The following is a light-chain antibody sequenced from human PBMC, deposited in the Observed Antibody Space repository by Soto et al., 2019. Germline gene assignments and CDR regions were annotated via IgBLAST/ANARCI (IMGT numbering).Light chain of an antibody. CDR1: RSISRY. V-gene: IGKV1-39*01. CDR2: GAS. Sequence: DIRLTQSPASLSASVGDRVSITCRTSRSISRYLNWYQQKLGKAPKLLIYGASTLQGGVPSRFSGSGSGTDFTLTISGLQPEEFETYYCQESYSSPYFFGQGTKLDIK. CDR3: QESYSSPYF. J-gene: IGKJ2*01.